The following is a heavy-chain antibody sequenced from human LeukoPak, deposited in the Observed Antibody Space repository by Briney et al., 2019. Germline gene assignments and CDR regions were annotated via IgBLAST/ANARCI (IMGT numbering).Heavy chain of an antibody. D-gene: IGHD4-23*01. J-gene: IGHJ3*02. V-gene: IGHV4-59*08. CDR1: GGSISGYY. CDR2: IYNAGNT. Sequence: SETLSLTCTVSGGSISGYYWNWIRQPPGKGLEWIGFIYNAGNTNYNPSLKSRVIISADPTKNQVSLNLSSVTAADTAVYYCARPGGRDHGGNSVAFDIWGQGTMVTVSS. CDR3: ARPGGRDHGGNSVAFDI.